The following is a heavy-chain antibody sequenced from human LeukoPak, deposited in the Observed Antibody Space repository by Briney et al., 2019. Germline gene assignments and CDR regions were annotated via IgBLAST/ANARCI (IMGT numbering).Heavy chain of an antibody. V-gene: IGHV3-66*01. CDR2: IYSGGST. CDR3: ARDLSGWYGTGFDY. J-gene: IGHJ4*02. CDR1: GFTVSSNY. Sequence: PGGSLRLSCAASGFTVSSNYMSWVRQAPGKGLEWVSVIYSGGSTYYADSVKGRFTISRDNSKNTLYLQMNSLRAEDTAVYYCARDLSGWYGTGFDYWGQGTLVTVSS. D-gene: IGHD6-19*01.